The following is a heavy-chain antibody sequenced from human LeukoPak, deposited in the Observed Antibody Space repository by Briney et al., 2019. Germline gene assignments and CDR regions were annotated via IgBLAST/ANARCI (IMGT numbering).Heavy chain of an antibody. CDR2: IKQDGSEK. V-gene: IGHV3-7*01. Sequence: GGSLRLSCAASGFTFSSYWMSWVRQAPGKGLEWVANIKQDGSEKYYVDSVKGRFTISRDNAKNSLYLQMNSLRAEDTAVYYCARDNYYDSSGYLTYWGQEPLATVS. D-gene: IGHD3-22*01. CDR3: ARDNYYDSSGYLTY. CDR1: GFTFSSYW. J-gene: IGHJ4*02.